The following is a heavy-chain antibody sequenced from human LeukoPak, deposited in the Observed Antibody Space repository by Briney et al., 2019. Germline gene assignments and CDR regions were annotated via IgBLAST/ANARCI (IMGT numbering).Heavy chain of an antibody. J-gene: IGHJ4*02. Sequence: SETLSLTCTVSGDSISRTNFYWGWIRQPPGKGPEWIGSVFYDGTTYYNPSLKSRVTISVDTSKNQFSLKLSSVTAADTAVYYCARGRSGSYDYWGQGTLVTVSS. CDR1: GDSISRTNFY. CDR2: VFYDGTT. CDR3: ARGRSGSYDY. V-gene: IGHV4-39*07. D-gene: IGHD3-10*01.